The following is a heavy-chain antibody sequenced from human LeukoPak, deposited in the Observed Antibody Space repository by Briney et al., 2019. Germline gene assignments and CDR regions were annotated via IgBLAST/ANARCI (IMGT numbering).Heavy chain of an antibody. CDR3: ARATNEYYYDSSGYRGPYDY. J-gene: IGHJ4*02. Sequence: SETLSLTCTVSGYSISGGYYWGWIRQPPGKGLEWIGSISHSGSTYYNPSLKSRVTISVDTSKNQFSLKLSSVTAADTAVYYCARATNEYYYDSSGYRGPYDYWGQGTLVTVSS. CDR2: ISHSGST. V-gene: IGHV4-38-2*02. CDR1: GYSISGGYY. D-gene: IGHD3-22*01.